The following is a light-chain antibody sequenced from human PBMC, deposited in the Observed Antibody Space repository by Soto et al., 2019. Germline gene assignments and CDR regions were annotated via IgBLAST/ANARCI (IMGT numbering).Light chain of an antibody. Sequence: DIVMTQSPDSLAVSLGERATINCKSSQSVLYSSNNKNYLAWYQQKPGQPPKLLIYWASTRESGVPDRFSGSGSGTDFTLTIRSLQAEDVAVYYCQQYYRPPPFGQGTKVEIK. CDR2: WAS. V-gene: IGKV4-1*01. CDR3: QQYYRPPP. CDR1: QSVLYSSNNKNY. J-gene: IGKJ1*01.